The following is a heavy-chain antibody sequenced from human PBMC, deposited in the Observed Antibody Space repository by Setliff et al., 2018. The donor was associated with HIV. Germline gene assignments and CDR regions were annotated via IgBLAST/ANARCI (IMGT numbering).Heavy chain of an antibody. J-gene: IGHJ5*01. D-gene: IGHD1-7*01. CDR1: GGSFNDYY. V-gene: IGHV4-34*01. CDR2: VNLSGGS. CDR3: ARVRLELRQYWFDS. Sequence: SETLSLTCAVYGGSFNDYYWTWIRQSPGKRLEWIGEVNLSGGSNYNPSLKSRVTVSVDTSKTQYSLKMISVTAADTAVYYCARVRLELRQYWFDSWGQGSPVTVSS.